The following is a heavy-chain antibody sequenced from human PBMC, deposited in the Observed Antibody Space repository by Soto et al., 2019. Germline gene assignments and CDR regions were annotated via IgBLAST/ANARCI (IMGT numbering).Heavy chain of an antibody. D-gene: IGHD3-22*01. V-gene: IGHV3-33*01. J-gene: IGHJ4*02. CDR2: IWYDGSNK. CDR1: GFTFSSYS. CDR3: ARGRVVVPDY. Sequence: QVQLVESGGGVVQPGRSLRLSCAASGFTFSSYSMHWVRQAPGKGLEWVAVIWYDGSNKYYADSVKGRFTISRDNSKNTLYLQMNSLRAEDTAVYYCARGRVVVPDYWGQGTLVTVSS.